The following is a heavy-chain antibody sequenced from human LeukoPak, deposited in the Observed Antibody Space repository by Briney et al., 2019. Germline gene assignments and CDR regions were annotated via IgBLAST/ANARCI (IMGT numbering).Heavy chain of an antibody. CDR2: ITWNSNGI. J-gene: IGHJ4*02. Sequence: PGRSLRLSCAASGFSFNDYAMHWVRQAPGKGLEWVSGITWNSNGIAYADSVKGRFTISRDNAKNSLYVQIDSLRPEDTAFYYCAKDKGKAGTGTIGSWGQGALVAVSS. CDR1: GFSFNDYA. CDR3: AKDKGKAGTGTIGS. D-gene: IGHD1-1*01. V-gene: IGHV3-9*01.